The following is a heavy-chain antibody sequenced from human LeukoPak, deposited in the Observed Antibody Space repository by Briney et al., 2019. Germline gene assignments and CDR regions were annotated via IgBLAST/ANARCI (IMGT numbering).Heavy chain of an antibody. CDR3: ASQPGYYDSSGLG. CDR1: GGTFSSYA. CDR2: IIPIFGTA. D-gene: IGHD3-22*01. J-gene: IGHJ4*02. Sequence: SVKVSCKASGGTFSSYAISWVRQAPGQGPEWMGGIIPIFGTANYAQKFQGRVTITADESTSTAYMELSSLRSEYTAVYYCASQPGYYDSSGLGWGQGTLVTVSS. V-gene: IGHV1-69*13.